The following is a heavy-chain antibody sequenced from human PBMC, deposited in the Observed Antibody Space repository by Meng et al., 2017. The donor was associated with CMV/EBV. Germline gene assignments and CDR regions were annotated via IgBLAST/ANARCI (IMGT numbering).Heavy chain of an antibody. CDR2: IYWDDDK. V-gene: IGHV2-5*02. CDR3: AHRGRIAAAGTDWFDP. J-gene: IGHJ5*02. D-gene: IGHD6-13*01. Sequence: SGPTLVKPTQTRTLTCTFSGFSLSTSGVGLSWSRQPPGKALEWLALIYWDDDKRYSPSLKSRLTITMNTSKNQVVLTMTNMYPVDTATYYCAHRGRIAAAGTDWFDPWGQGTLVTVSS. CDR1: GFSLSTSGVG.